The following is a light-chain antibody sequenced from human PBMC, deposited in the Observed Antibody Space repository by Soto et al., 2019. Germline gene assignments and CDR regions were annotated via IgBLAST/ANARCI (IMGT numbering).Light chain of an antibody. CDR2: GAS. CDR3: QQYNTWPYT. CDR1: QSISSN. V-gene: IGKV3-15*01. Sequence: EIVVTQSPDTLSVSPGEGATLSCRASQSISSNLAWYRQKPGQAPRLLIYGASTRATGIPARFSGSGSGTELTLSIRSLQYEDFAVYYCQQYNTWPYTFGQGTKLEIK. J-gene: IGKJ2*01.